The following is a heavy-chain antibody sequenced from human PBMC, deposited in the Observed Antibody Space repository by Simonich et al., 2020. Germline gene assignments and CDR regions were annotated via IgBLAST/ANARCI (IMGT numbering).Heavy chain of an antibody. Sequence: QVQLVQSGAEVKKPGASVKVSCKASGYTFTGYYMPGGRQAPGQGLGWRERVTPTVVGTNNDRKFQGRVTMTRDTSSSKAYMWLSRLRSDDTAVYYCARDGGNCSGGSCYWYFDLWGRGTLVTVSS. J-gene: IGHJ2*01. V-gene: IGHV1-2*06. CDR1: GYTFTGYY. CDR2: VTPTVVGT. CDR3: ARDGGNCSGGSCYWYFDL. D-gene: IGHD2-15*01.